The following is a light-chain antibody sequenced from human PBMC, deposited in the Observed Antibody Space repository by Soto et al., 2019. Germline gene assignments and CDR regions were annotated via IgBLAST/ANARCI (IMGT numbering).Light chain of an antibody. Sequence: DIKMTQSPSSLSASVVDSVTITCRASQRIGSYVNWYQQKPGKAPKLLIYAATNLEEGVPSRFSGTESGTEFTLTISSLRPDDFATYYCQQYNDYSAWTFGQGTKVDIK. V-gene: IGKV1-39*01. CDR3: QQYNDYSAWT. CDR2: AAT. CDR1: QRIGSY. J-gene: IGKJ1*01.